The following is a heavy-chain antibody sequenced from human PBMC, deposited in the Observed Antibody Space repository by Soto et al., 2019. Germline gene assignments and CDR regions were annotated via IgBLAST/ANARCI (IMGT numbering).Heavy chain of an antibody. CDR2: IATYNSNR. CDR3: ATVLRGVVNWFDP. CDR1: GDTFTNFG. J-gene: IGHJ5*02. D-gene: IGHD3-10*01. Sequence: LLVQSGPEVKKPGASITVSCKTSGDTFTNFGLSWVRQAPGQGLEWMGWIATYNSNRNYAQKFQGRLTLTTDTSTSTAYMELKSLRYDDTAVYYCATVLRGVVNWFDPWGQGTLVTVSS. V-gene: IGHV1-18*01.